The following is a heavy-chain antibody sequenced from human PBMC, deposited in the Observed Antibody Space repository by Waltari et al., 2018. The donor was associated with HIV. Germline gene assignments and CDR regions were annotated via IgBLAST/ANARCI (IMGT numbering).Heavy chain of an antibody. CDR3: ARGLGGSYYYGVDV. CDR1: GYIFTNYG. V-gene: IGHV1-18*01. Sequence: QVHLVQSGAEVKMPGASVRVSCKTSGYIFTNYGGSWVRQAPGKGLEWLGWISGYNANTNYAQRLQGRVTLTTDTSTSTAYMELRSLRSDDTAVYYCARGLGGSYYYGVDVWGQGTTVTVS. CDR2: ISGYNANT. J-gene: IGHJ6*02.